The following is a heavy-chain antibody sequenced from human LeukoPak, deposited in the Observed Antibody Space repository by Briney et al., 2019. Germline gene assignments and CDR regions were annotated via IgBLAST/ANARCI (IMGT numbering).Heavy chain of an antibody. CDR1: GFTFSSYA. CDR2: ISGSGGST. J-gene: IGHJ4*02. Sequence: PEGSLRLSCAASGFTFSSYAMSWVRQAPGKGLEWVSAISGSGGSTYYADSVKGRFTISRDNSKNTLYLQMNSLRAEDTAVYYCATSVHYYDSSGPPGDWGQGTLVTVSS. V-gene: IGHV3-23*01. D-gene: IGHD3-22*01. CDR3: ATSVHYYDSSGPPGD.